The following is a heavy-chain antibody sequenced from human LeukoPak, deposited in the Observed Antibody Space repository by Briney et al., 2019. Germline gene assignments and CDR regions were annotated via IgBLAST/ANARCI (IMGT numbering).Heavy chain of an antibody. V-gene: IGHV1-18*01. Sequence: ASVKVSCTASGYTFTIYGISWVRQAPGQGLEWMGWISAYNGNTNYAQKLQGRVTMTTDTSTSTAYMELRSLRSDDTAVYYCARALPTRGYSYGNENWFDPWGQGTLVTVSS. J-gene: IGHJ5*02. D-gene: IGHD5-18*01. CDR3: ARALPTRGYSYGNENWFDP. CDR2: ISAYNGNT. CDR1: GYTFTIYG.